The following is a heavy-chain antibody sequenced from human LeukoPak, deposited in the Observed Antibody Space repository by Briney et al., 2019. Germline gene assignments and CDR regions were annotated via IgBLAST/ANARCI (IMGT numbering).Heavy chain of an antibody. CDR3: ARGLGSGRHENWFDP. Sequence: SETLSLTCTVSGGSISSGGYYWSWIRQHPGKGLEWIGYIYYSGSTYYNPSLKSRVTISVDTSKNQFSLKLSSVTAAATAVYYCARGLGSGRHENWFDPWGQGTLVTVSS. V-gene: IGHV4-31*03. D-gene: IGHD3-10*01. CDR2: IYYSGST. J-gene: IGHJ5*02. CDR1: GGSISSGGYY.